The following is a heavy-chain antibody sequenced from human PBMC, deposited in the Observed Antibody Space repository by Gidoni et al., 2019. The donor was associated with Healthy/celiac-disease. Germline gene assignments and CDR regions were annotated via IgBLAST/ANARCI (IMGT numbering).Heavy chain of an antibody. V-gene: IGHV3-7*01. Sequence: EVQLVESGGGLVQPGGSLRLSFAASGFPFSSYWMSWVRQAQGKGLEWVANIKQDGSEKYYVDSGKGRFTISRDNAKNSLYLQMNSLRAEDTAVYYCARSPDWKVPRAFDIWGQGTMVTVSS. CDR1: GFPFSSYW. J-gene: IGHJ3*02. D-gene: IGHD1-1*01. CDR3: ARSPDWKVPRAFDI. CDR2: IKQDGSEK.